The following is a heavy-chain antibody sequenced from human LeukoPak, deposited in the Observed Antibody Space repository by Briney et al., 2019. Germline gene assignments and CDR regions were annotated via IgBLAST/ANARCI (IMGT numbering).Heavy chain of an antibody. Sequence: GASVKVSCKASGYTFTTYAMHWVRQAPGQRLEWMGWINAGNGNTKYSQKFQGRVTITRDTSASTAYMELSSLRSEDTAVYYCARSPPDPYSSGWIYWGQGTLVTVSS. J-gene: IGHJ4*02. D-gene: IGHD6-19*01. CDR3: ARSPPDPYSSGWIY. V-gene: IGHV1-3*01. CDR1: GYTFTTYA. CDR2: INAGNGNT.